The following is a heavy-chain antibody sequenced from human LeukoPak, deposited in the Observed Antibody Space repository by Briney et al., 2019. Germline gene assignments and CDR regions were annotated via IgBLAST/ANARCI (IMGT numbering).Heavy chain of an antibody. V-gene: IGHV1-18*01. CDR3: ATTITTVAAGNFDY. Sequence: ASVKVSCRASGGTFSSYAISWVRQAPGQGLEWMGWISAYNGNTNYAQKLQGRVTMTTDTSTSTAYMELRSLRSDDTAVYYCATTITTVAAGNFDYWGQGTLVTVSS. J-gene: IGHJ4*02. CDR2: ISAYNGNT. D-gene: IGHD6-13*01. CDR1: GGTFSSYA.